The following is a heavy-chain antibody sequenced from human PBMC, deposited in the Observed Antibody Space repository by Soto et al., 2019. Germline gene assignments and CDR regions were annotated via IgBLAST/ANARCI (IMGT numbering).Heavy chain of an antibody. D-gene: IGHD3-16*02. J-gene: IGHJ5*02. CDR3: ARDLYQGLSWFDP. CDR2: ISYTGGT. V-gene: IGHV4-59*01. CDR1: GGAITSYY. Sequence: PSETLSLTCNVSGGAITSYYWTWIRQPPGKGLELIGHISYTGGTTSSPSFRSRVSMSIDTSKSQVFLRLSSVTAADTAVYYCARDLYQGLSWFDPWGQGTLVTVS.